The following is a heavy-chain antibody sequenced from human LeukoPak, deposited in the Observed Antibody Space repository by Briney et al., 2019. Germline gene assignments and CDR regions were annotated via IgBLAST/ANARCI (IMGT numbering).Heavy chain of an antibody. J-gene: IGHJ4*02. CDR2: INSDGSST. CDR1: GFTFSSYW. CDR3: ARDGYCSSTSCQGAVDY. D-gene: IGHD2-2*03. Sequence: RPGGSLRLSCAASGFTFSSYWMHWVRQAPGKGLVWVSRINSDGSSTSYADSVKGRFTISRDNAKNTLYLQMNSLRAEDTAVYYCARDGYCSSTSCQGAVDYWGQGTLVTVSS. V-gene: IGHV3-74*01.